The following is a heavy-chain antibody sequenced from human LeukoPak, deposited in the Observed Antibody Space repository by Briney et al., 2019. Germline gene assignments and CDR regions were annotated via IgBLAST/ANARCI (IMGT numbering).Heavy chain of an antibody. CDR2: IYYSGST. CDR3: ARLRVGATLYYYYYMDV. J-gene: IGHJ6*03. CDR1: GGSISSYY. D-gene: IGHD1-26*01. Sequence: PSETLSLTCTVSGGSISSYYWSWIRQPPGKGLEWIGYIYYSGSTNYNPSLKSRVTISVDTSKNQFSLKLSSVTAADTAVYYCARLRVGATLYYYYYMDVWGKGTTVTVSS. V-gene: IGHV4-59*12.